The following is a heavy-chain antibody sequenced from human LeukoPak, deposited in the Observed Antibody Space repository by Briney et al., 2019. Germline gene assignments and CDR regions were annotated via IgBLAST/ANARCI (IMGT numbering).Heavy chain of an antibody. D-gene: IGHD1-20*01. J-gene: IGHJ3*02. CDR3: ASAITGPYDAFDI. CDR2: IFTSGST. Sequence: SETLSLTCTVSGGSISSGSYYWSWIRQPAGKGLEWIGRIFTSGSTNYNPSLKSRVTISVDTSKNQFSLKLSSVTAADTAVYYCASAITGPYDAFDIWGQGTMVTVSS. V-gene: IGHV4-61*02. CDR1: GGSISSGSYY.